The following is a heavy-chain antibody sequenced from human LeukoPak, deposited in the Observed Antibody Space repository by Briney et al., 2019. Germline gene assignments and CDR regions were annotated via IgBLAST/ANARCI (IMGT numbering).Heavy chain of an antibody. CDR2: ISYDGSNK. Sequence: GGSLRLXCAASAFTFSNYTMHWVRQAPGKGLEWVAVISYDGSNKYYADSVKGRFTISRDNYKNTLYLQMNSLRGEDTAVYYCARIPRTWLRFPYFDYWGQGTLVTVSS. CDR3: ARIPRTWLRFPYFDY. CDR1: AFTFSNYT. V-gene: IGHV3-30-3*01. D-gene: IGHD5-12*01. J-gene: IGHJ4*02.